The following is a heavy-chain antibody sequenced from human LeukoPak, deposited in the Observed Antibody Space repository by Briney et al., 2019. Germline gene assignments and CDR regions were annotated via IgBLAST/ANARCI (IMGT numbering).Heavy chain of an antibody. V-gene: IGHV3-15*01. J-gene: IGHJ4*02. Sequence: PGGSLRLSCAASGFTFSNAWMSWIRQAPGKGLEWVGRIKSKTDGGTTDYAAPVKGRFTISRDDSKNTLYLQMNSLKTEDTAVYYCTTEGDYGDYDQGYWGQGTLVTVSS. D-gene: IGHD4-17*01. CDR2: IKSKTDGGTT. CDR3: TTEGDYGDYDQGY. CDR1: GFTFSNAW.